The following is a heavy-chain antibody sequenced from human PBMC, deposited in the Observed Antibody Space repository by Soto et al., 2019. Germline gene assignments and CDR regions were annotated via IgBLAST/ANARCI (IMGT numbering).Heavy chain of an antibody. CDR1: GYSVTSYW. J-gene: IGHJ3*02. CDR3: ARRDSGSHNHPFDI. D-gene: IGHD1-26*01. V-gene: IGHV5-10-1*01. CDR2: IXPXXSXT. Sequence: PGESLKISCKGSGYSVTSYWIIWVRQMPGKGLEWMGRIXPXXSXTXXXPXXXGHVTISADKSISTAYLQWSSLKASDTAMYYCARRDSGSHNHPFDIWGQGTMVTASS.